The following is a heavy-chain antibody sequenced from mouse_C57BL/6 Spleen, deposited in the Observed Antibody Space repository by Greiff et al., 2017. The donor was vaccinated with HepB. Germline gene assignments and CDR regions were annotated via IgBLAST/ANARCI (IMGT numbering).Heavy chain of an antibody. J-gene: IGHJ1*03. CDR1: GYSFTGYY. CDR3: ARGSHYYGSSYWYFDV. CDR2: INPSTGGT. V-gene: IGHV1-42*01. D-gene: IGHD1-1*01. Sequence: EVKLVESGPELVKPGASVKISCKASGYSFTGYYMNWVKQSPEKSLEWIGEINPSTGGTTYNQKFKAKATLTVDKSSSTAYMQLKSLTSEDSAVYYCARGSHYYGSSYWYFDVWGTGTTVTVSS.